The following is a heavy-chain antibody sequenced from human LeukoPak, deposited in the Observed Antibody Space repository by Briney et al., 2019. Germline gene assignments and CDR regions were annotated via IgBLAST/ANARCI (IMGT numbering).Heavy chain of an antibody. CDR3: ARDGEAAGSDAFDI. CDR1: GGSISSYY. V-gene: IGHV4-59*01. CDR2: IYYSGST. D-gene: IGHD6-13*01. J-gene: IGHJ3*02. Sequence: SETLSLTCTVSGGSISSYYWSWIRQPPGKGLEWIGYIYYSGSTNHNPSLKSRVTISVDTSKNQFSLKLSSVTAADTAVYYCARDGEAAGSDAFDIWGQGTMVTVSS.